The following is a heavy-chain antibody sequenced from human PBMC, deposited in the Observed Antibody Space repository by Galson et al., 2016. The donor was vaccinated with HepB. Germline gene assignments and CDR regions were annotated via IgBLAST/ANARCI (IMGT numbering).Heavy chain of an antibody. D-gene: IGHD3-10*01. CDR1: GFTFSRYE. CDR2: ISSSGTTI. J-gene: IGHJ6*02. V-gene: IGHV3-48*03. CDR3: ARVLFGSGSYWCLDV. Sequence: SLRLSCAASGFTFSRYEMNWVRQAPGKGLEWVSYISSSGTTIYYADSVKGRFTISRDNAKNSLYLQMNSLRDEDTAVYCCARVLFGSGSYWCLDVWGQGTTVTVSS.